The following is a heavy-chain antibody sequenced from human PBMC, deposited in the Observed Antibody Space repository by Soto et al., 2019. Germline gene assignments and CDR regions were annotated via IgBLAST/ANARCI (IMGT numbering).Heavy chain of an antibody. CDR3: ARGGSYWARSHYLDS. CDR2: VTPRNGDT. Sequence: ASVKVSCKASGYTYTSYDINWVRQAAGQGPEWMGSVTPRNGDTAFAQKYQGRVTVTSNTSMSTVYMELSNLRSDDTAVYYCARGGSYWARSHYLDSWGQGTRGNVSS. D-gene: IGHD2-8*02. J-gene: IGHJ4*02. V-gene: IGHV1-8*02. CDR1: GYTYTSYD.